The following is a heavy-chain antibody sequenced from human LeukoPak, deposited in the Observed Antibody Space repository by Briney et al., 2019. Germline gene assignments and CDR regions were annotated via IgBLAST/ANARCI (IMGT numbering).Heavy chain of an antibody. CDR1: GFTFSSYS. D-gene: IGHD6-25*01. J-gene: IGHJ4*02. V-gene: IGHV3-21*01. Sequence: GGSLRLSCAASGFTFSSYSMNWVRQAPGKGLEWVSSISSSSSYIYYADSVKGRFTISRDNAKNSLYLQMNSLRAEDTAVYYCARDLWQRHTGYYFDYWGQGTLVTVSS. CDR3: ARDLWQRHTGYYFDY. CDR2: ISSSSSYI.